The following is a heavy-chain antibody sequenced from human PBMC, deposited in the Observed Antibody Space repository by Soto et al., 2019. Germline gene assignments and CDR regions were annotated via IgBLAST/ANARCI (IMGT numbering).Heavy chain of an antibody. CDR1: GGYITSGYSC. J-gene: IGHJ4*02. D-gene: IGHD7-27*01. CDR2: IFDSGTT. Sequence: QVQLQESGPGLVKPSQTLSLTCTVSGGYITSGYSCWSWIRQPPGEGLEWIGHIFDSGTTYTNPSLRSQVAIALDTSKNHFSLTLRSVTAADTAVYYCARGPSGDKVQYWGQGALVTVSS. CDR3: ARGPSGDKVQY. V-gene: IGHV4-30-4*01.